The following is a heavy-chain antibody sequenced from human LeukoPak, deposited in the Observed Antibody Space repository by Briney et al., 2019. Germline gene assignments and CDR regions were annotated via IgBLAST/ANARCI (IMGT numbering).Heavy chain of an antibody. CDR3: ARDLGQYYDTSDNWFDP. V-gene: IGHV3-74*01. J-gene: IGHJ5*02. CDR2: INSDGINT. Sequence: GGSLRLSCAASGFTFSNYWMHWVRQAPGKGLVWVSRINSDGINTSYADSVKGRFTISRDSAKNTLNLQMNSLRAEDTAVYYCARDLGQYYDTSDNWFDPWGQGTLVTVSS. D-gene: IGHD3-22*01. CDR1: GFTFSNYW.